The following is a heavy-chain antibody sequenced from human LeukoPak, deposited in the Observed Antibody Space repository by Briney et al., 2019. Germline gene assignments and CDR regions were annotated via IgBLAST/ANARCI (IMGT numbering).Heavy chain of an antibody. D-gene: IGHD3-3*01. Sequence: GASVKVSCKVSGYTLTELSMHWVRQAPGKGLEWMGGFDPEDGETIYAQKFQGRVTITTDESTSTAYMELSSLRSEDTAVYYCARALLNDFYYYYMDVWGKGTTVTVSS. CDR1: GYTLTELS. V-gene: IGHV1-24*01. CDR3: ARALLNDFYYYYMDV. CDR2: FDPEDGET. J-gene: IGHJ6*03.